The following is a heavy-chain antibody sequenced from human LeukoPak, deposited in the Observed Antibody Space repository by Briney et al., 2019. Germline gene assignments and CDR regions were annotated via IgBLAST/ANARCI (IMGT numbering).Heavy chain of an antibody. V-gene: IGHV1-8*01. Sequence: ASVKVSCKASGYTFTSYDINWVRQATGQGLEWMGWMDPNSGNTGYAQKFQGRVTMTRNTSISTAYMELSSRRSEDTAVYYCARDPTRNIAAAGTLDYWGQGTLVTVSS. D-gene: IGHD6-13*01. CDR1: GYTFTSYD. J-gene: IGHJ4*02. CDR3: ARDPTRNIAAAGTLDY. CDR2: MDPNSGNT.